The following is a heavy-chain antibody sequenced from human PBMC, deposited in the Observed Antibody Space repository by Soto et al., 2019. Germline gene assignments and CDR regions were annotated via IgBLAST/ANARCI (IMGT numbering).Heavy chain of an antibody. CDR3: ASGKQVVQNFWVDY. J-gene: IGHJ4*02. CDR1: GYTFTSYA. V-gene: IGHV1-3*01. Sequence: ASVKVSCKASGYTFTSYAMHWVRQAPGQRLEWMGWINAGNGNTKYSQKFQLRVTITRDTSASTAYMELSSLRSEDTAVYYCASGKQVVQNFWVDYWGQGTLVTVSS. D-gene: IGHD6-13*01. CDR2: INAGNGNT.